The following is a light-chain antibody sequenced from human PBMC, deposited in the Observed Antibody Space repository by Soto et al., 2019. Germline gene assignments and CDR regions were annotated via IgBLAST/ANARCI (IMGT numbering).Light chain of an antibody. CDR3: QQYNNWPPEIT. CDR2: GAS. J-gene: IGKJ5*01. V-gene: IGKV3-15*01. Sequence: EIVMTQSPATLSVSPGERATLSCRASQSVSNNLAWYQQKPGQAPRLLIYGASTRATSIPARFSGSGSGTEFALTISSLQSEDFAVYYCQQYNNWPPEITFGQGTRLEIK. CDR1: QSVSNN.